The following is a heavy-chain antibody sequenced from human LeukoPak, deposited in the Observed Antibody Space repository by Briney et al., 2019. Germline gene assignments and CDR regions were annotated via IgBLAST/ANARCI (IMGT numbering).Heavy chain of an antibody. Sequence: GSLRLSCAASGFTFSKYWMLWVRQAPGKGLGSVSRINTDGTVTTYADSVKGRFTVSRDNADNTMFLQMNSVRDEDTAVYYCATKQWLAPPPDSWGQGTPVTVSS. D-gene: IGHD6-19*01. V-gene: IGHV3-74*01. CDR3: ATKQWLAPPPDS. CDR1: GFTFSKYW. CDR2: INTDGTVT. J-gene: IGHJ4*02.